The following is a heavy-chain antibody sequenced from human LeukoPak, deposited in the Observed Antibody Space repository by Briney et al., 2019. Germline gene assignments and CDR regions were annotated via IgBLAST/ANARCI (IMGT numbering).Heavy chain of an antibody. Sequence: SETLSLTCIVSGGSISSYYWSWIRQPPGKGLEWIGYIYYSGSTYYNPSLKSRVTISVDTSKSQFSLKLSSVTAADTAVYYCARDFVRGVINWFDPWGQGTLVTVSS. CDR2: IYYSGST. D-gene: IGHD3-10*02. CDR1: GGSISSYY. CDR3: ARDFVRGVINWFDP. J-gene: IGHJ5*02. V-gene: IGHV4-59*12.